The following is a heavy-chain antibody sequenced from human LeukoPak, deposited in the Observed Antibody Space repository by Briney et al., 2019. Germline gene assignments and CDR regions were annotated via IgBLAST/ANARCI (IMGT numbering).Heavy chain of an antibody. CDR2: IYYSGST. J-gene: IGHJ3*02. V-gene: IGHV4-31*03. D-gene: IGHD2-15*01. CDR1: GGSISSGGYY. CDR3: ETYCSGGSCYSHDAFDI. Sequence: PSQTLSLTCTVSGGSISSGGYYWSWIRQHPGKGLEWIGYIYYSGSTYYNPSLKSRVTISVDTSKNQFSLKLSSVTAADTAVYYCETYCSGGSCYSHDAFDIWGQGTMVTVSP.